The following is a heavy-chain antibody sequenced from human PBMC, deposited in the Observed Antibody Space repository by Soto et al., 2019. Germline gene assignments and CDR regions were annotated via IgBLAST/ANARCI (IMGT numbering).Heavy chain of an antibody. CDR1: GFTFSSYG. Sequence: QVQLVESGGGVVQPGRSLRLSCAASGFTFSSYGMHWVRQAPGKGLELVAVISYDGSNKYYADSVKGRFTISRDNSKNTLYLQMNSLRAEDTAVYYCAKKYGYYYYYYMDVWGKGTTVTVSS. J-gene: IGHJ6*03. V-gene: IGHV3-30*18. D-gene: IGHD2-8*01. CDR3: AKKYGYYYYYYMDV. CDR2: ISYDGSNK.